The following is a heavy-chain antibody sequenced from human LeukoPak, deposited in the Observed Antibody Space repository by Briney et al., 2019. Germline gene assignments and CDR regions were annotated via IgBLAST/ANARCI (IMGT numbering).Heavy chain of an antibody. Sequence: SGGSLRLSCAASGFTVSSNYMSWVRQAPGKGLEWVANIQQEGSERYYVDSVKGRFTISRDNAKNSLYLQMNSLRAEDTAVYYCARDKVVGATYFDYWGQGTLVTVSS. V-gene: IGHV3-7*01. CDR3: ARDKVVGATYFDY. D-gene: IGHD1-26*01. CDR1: GFTVSSNY. J-gene: IGHJ4*02. CDR2: IQQEGSER.